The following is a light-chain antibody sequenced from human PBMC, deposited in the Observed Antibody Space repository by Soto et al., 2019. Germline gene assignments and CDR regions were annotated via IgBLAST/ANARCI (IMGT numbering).Light chain of an antibody. J-gene: IGLJ7*01. V-gene: IGLV8-61*01. Sequence: QTVVTQEPSFSVSPGRTVTLTCGLNSGSVSSDYYPSWYQQTPGQAPRTLIHNTNTRSSGVPDRFSGSILGNEAALTITGAQADDESDYCVLYLGGGIPVFGGGTQLTVL. CDR1: SGSVSSDYY. CDR3: VLYLGGGIPV. CDR2: NTN.